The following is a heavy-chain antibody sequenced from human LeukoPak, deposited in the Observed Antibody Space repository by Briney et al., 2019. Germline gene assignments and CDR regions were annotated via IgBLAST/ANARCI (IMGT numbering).Heavy chain of an antibody. V-gene: IGHV3-21*01. D-gene: IGHD3-22*01. CDR3: ARTIYYYESTSYFSDAFDV. CDR1: GFTFTSYS. Sequence: PGGSLRLSCSASGFTFTSYSMNWVRQAPGKGLDWVSSISPTSAYIYYQDSVKGRFTISRDDAKNSLYLEMDSLRAEDTAVYYCARTIYYYESTSYFSDAFDVSGQGTMVTVSS. J-gene: IGHJ3*01. CDR2: ISPTSAYI.